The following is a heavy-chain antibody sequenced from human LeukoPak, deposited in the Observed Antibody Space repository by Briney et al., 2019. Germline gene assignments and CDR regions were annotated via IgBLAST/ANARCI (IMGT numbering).Heavy chain of an antibody. D-gene: IGHD3-22*01. J-gene: IGHJ4*02. Sequence: PGGSLRLSCAASGFTFSSFAMHWVRQAPGRGLEWVAIISYDGGNKQYADSVKGRFTISRDNSKNTLYLQMNSLRADDTAVYYCARDYYDSGGTRYDYWGQGTLVIVSS. V-gene: IGHV3-30-3*01. CDR1: GFTFSSFA. CDR3: ARDYYDSGGTRYDY. CDR2: ISYDGGNK.